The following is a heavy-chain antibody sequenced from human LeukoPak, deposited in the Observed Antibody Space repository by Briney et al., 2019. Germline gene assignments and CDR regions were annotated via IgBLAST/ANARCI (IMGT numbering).Heavy chain of an antibody. CDR2: ISYDGTSQ. CDR1: GFTFSNYG. J-gene: IGHJ6*02. Sequence: GGSLRLSCAASGFTFSNYGMHWVRQAPGKGLEWVTGISYDGTSQYYADSVKGRFTISTDNSRNTMFLQMNSLRAEDTALYYCTKDKGYGDYYYYYGMDVWGQGTTVTVSS. D-gene: IGHD4-17*01. CDR3: TKDKGYGDYYYYYGMDV. V-gene: IGHV3-30*18.